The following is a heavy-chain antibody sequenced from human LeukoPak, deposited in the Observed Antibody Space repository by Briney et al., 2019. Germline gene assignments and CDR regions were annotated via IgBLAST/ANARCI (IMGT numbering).Heavy chain of an antibody. CDR3: AKDLRYYDSSGFDY. Sequence: GGPLRLSCAAPGFPFSSYAMHGVRKAPGKGLEWVAVISYDGSNKYYADSVKGRFTISRDNSKNTLYLQMNSLRAEDTAVYYCAKDLRYYDSSGFDYWGQGTLVTVSS. CDR1: GFPFSSYA. D-gene: IGHD3-22*01. V-gene: IGHV3-30*18. CDR2: ISYDGSNK. J-gene: IGHJ4*02.